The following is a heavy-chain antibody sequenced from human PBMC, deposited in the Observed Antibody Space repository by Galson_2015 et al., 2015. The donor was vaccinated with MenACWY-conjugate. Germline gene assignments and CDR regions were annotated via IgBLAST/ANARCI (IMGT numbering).Heavy chain of an antibody. J-gene: IGHJ4*02. CDR3: ARMGLQVVLGYFDY. CDR2: IYYSGST. D-gene: IGHD4-11*01. Sequence: ETLSLTCTVSGGSISSSSYYWGWIRQPPGKGLEWIGSIYYSGSTYYNPSLKSRVTISVDTSKNQFSLKLSSVTAADTAVYYCARMGLQVVLGYFDYWGQGTLVTVSS. V-gene: IGHV4-39*01. CDR1: GGSISSSSYY.